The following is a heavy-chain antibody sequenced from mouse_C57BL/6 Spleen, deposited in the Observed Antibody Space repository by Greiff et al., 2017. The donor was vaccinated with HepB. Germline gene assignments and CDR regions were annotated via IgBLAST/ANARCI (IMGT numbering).Heavy chain of an antibody. CDR2: ISDGGSYT. J-gene: IGHJ3*01. CDR1: GFTFSSYA. D-gene: IGHD1-1*01. V-gene: IGHV5-4*03. CDR3: ARAYYGSSQAWFAY. Sequence: EVMLVESGGGLVKPGGSLKLSCAASGFTFSSYAMSWVRQTPEKRLEWVATISDGGSYTYYPDNVKGRFTISRDNAKNNLYLQMSHLKSEDTAMYYCARAYYGSSQAWFAYWGQGTLVTVSA.